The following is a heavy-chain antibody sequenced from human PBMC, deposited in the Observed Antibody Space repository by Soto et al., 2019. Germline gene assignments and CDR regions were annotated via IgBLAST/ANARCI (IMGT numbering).Heavy chain of an antibody. D-gene: IGHD6-19*01. CDR1: GGSISSSSYY. V-gene: IGHV4-39*01. CDR3: ARLAVHNSGFTDY. Sequence: PSETLSLTCTVSGGSISSSSYYWGWIRQPPGKGLEWIGSIYYSGSTYYNPSLKSRVTISVDTSKNQFSLKLSSVTAADTAVYYCARLAVHNSGFTDYWGQGTLVTVSS. CDR2: IYYSGST. J-gene: IGHJ4*02.